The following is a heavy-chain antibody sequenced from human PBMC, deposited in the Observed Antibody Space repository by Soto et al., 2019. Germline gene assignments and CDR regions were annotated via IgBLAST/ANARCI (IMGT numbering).Heavy chain of an antibody. V-gene: IGHV4-31*03. J-gene: IGHJ6*02. CDR1: GGSISSGGYF. CDR2: IYYSGST. Sequence: QVQLQESGPGLVKPSQTLSLTCTVSGGSISSGGYFWSWIRQHPGKGLEWIGFIYYSGSTYYNPSLQSRVTISVDTYKNQFSLKLSSVTAADTAVYYCAREGAAPYYYYGMDVWGQGTTATVSS. CDR3: AREGAAPYYYYGMDV. D-gene: IGHD6-6*01.